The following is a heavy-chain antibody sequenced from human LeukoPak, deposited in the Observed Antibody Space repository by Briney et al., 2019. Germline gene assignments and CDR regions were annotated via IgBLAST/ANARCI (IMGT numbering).Heavy chain of an antibody. J-gene: IGHJ4*02. V-gene: IGHV4-39*07. D-gene: IGHD6-13*01. CDR3: ARGAAAGRVPFDY. CDR2: VYYSGNT. Sequence: SETLSLTCTVSGGSISSSNYYWGWIRQPPGKGLECIGSVYYSGNTYYNPSLKSRVTISVDTSKNQFSLKLSSVTAADTAVYYCARGAAAGRVPFDYWGQGTLVTVSS. CDR1: GGSISSSNYY.